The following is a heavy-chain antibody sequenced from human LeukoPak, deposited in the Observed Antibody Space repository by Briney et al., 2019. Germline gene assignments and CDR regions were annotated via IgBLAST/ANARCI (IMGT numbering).Heavy chain of an antibody. J-gene: IGHJ4*02. CDR3: ARVLSGYAYGDPFDY. V-gene: IGHV3-7*03. CDR2: IKEDESEK. CDR1: GLTFSNYW. Sequence: GGSLRLSCAASGLTFSNYWMSWVRQAPGKGLEWVANIKEDESEKYYVDSVNGRFTISRDNAKKSLYLQMNSLRAEDTAVYYCARVLSGYAYGDPFDYWGQGTLVTVSS. D-gene: IGHD5-18*01.